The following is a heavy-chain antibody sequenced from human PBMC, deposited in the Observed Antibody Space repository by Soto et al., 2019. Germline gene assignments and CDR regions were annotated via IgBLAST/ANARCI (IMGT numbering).Heavy chain of an antibody. CDR2: ISAYNGNT. CDR3: ARDPSSGLGPDENDY. V-gene: IGHV1-18*01. CDR1: GYTFTSYG. D-gene: IGHD3-3*01. J-gene: IGHJ4*02. Sequence: QVPLVQSGAEVKKPGASVKVSCKASGYTFTSYGIIWVRQAPGQGLEWMGWISAYNGNTNYAQKLQGRVTMTTDTSTSTAYMELRSLRSDDTAVYYCARDPSSGLGPDENDYWGQGTLVTVSS.